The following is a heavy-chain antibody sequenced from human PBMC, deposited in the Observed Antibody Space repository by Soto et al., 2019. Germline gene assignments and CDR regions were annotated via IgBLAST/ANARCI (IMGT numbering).Heavy chain of an antibody. CDR3: ARDGGHSSGYFTY. D-gene: IGHD3-22*01. Sequence: QVQLVESGGGVVQPGRSLRLSCAASGFTFSSHAMHWVRHAPGKGLEWVAGISYDGSNNYYADSVKVRFTISRDNSKNTLYLEMNSLRAEDTAVFYCARDGGHSSGYFTYWGQGTLVTVAS. CDR1: GFTFSSHA. V-gene: IGHV3-30-3*01. CDR2: ISYDGSNN. J-gene: IGHJ4*02.